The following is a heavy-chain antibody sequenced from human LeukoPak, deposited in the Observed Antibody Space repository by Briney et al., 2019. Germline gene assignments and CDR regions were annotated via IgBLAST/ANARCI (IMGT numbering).Heavy chain of an antibody. CDR3: AKDLIRYFDWFAYYFDY. CDR2: IRYDGSNK. CDR1: GFTFSSYG. V-gene: IGHV3-30*02. Sequence: GGSLRLSCAASGFTFSSYGMHWVRQAPGKGLEWVAFIRYDGSNKYYADSVKGRFTISRDNSKNTLYLQMNSLRAEDTAVYYCAKDLIRYFDWFAYYFDYWGQGTLVTVSS. J-gene: IGHJ4*02. D-gene: IGHD3-9*01.